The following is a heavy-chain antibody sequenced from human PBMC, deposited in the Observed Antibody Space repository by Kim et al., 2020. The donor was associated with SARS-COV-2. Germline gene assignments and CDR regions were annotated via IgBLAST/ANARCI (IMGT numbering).Heavy chain of an antibody. V-gene: IGHV3-23*01. Sequence: GGSLRLSCAASGFTFSSYAMSWVRQAPGKGLEWVSAISGSGGSTYYADSVKGRFTISGDNSKNTLYLQMNSLRAEDTAVYYCAKVPYSGRKWGGDAFDIWGQGTMVTVSS. CDR2: ISGSGGST. CDR3: AKVPYSGRKWGGDAFDI. J-gene: IGHJ3*02. D-gene: IGHD1-26*01. CDR1: GFTFSSYA.